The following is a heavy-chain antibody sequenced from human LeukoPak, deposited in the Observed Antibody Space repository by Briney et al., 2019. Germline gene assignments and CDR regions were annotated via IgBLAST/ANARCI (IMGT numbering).Heavy chain of an antibody. CDR2: IKSKPDGETT. Sequence: GGSLRLSCVGSGFIFSNAWMNWVRQAPGKWLEWVGRIKSKPDGETTDYAAPVKGGFTISRDDSKNTVYLQMNSLRVEDTAVYDCATGGYFIDYWGQGTLVTVSS. CDR3: ATGGYFIDY. J-gene: IGHJ4*02. V-gene: IGHV3-15*05. CDR1: GFIFSNAW. D-gene: IGHD5-18*01.